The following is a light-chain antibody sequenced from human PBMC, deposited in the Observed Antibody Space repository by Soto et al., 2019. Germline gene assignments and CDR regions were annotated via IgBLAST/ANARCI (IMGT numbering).Light chain of an antibody. CDR3: QHYGQT. J-gene: IGKJ1*01. Sequence: EIVLTQSPATLSLSPGEKATLSCRASQSVGDTFLSWYQQKPGLAPRLLIYGASNRATGVPDRFSGGGSGTDFTLTISILEPEDLGVYYCQHYGQTFGPGTKVDIK. V-gene: IGKV3-20*01. CDR2: GAS. CDR1: QSVGDTF.